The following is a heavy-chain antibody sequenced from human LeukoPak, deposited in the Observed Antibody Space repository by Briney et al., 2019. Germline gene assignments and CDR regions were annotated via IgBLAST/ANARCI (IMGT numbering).Heavy chain of an antibody. CDR2: VNHSGST. Sequence: SETLSLTCTVSGGSISGYYWSWIRQPPGKGLEWIGEVNHSGSTNYNPSLKSRVTISVDTSKNQFSLKLSSVTAADTAVYYCARGPPTIFGVVTPNWFDPWGQGTLVTVSS. V-gene: IGHV4-34*01. CDR3: ARGPPTIFGVVTPNWFDP. D-gene: IGHD3-3*01. J-gene: IGHJ5*02. CDR1: GGSISGYY.